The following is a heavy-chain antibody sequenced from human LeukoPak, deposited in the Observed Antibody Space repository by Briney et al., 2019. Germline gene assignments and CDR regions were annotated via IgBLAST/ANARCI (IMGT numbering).Heavy chain of an antibody. CDR1: GGTFSSYA. Sequence: ASVKVSCKASGGTFSSYAISWVRQAPGQGLEWMGGIIPIFGTANYAQKFQGRVTITADESTSTAYTELSSLRSEDTAVYYCAREGAYGDFTGVYWGQGTLVTVSS. V-gene: IGHV1-69*01. J-gene: IGHJ4*02. CDR2: IIPIFGTA. CDR3: AREGAYGDFTGVY. D-gene: IGHD4-17*01.